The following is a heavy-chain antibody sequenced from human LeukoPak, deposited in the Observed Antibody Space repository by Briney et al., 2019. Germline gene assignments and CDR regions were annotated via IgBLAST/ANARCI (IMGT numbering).Heavy chain of an antibody. CDR2: IWYDGTNK. Sequence: GGSLRLSCAASGFTFSSYGMHWVRQAPGKGLEWVAVIWYDGTNKYYSDSVKGRFTISRDNSKNTLFLQMNSLRAEDTAVYYCARAAYDSSGYLTLWGQGALVTVSS. CDR3: ARAAYDSSGYLTL. CDR1: GFTFSSYG. D-gene: IGHD3-22*01. V-gene: IGHV3-33*01. J-gene: IGHJ4*02.